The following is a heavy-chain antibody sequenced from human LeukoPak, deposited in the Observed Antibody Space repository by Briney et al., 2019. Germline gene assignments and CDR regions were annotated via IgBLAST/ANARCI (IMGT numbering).Heavy chain of an antibody. V-gene: IGHV1-69*04. Sequence: EASVKVSCKASGGTFSSYAISWVRQAPGQGLEWMGRIIPILGIANYAQKFQGRVTITADKSTSTAYMELSSLRSEDTAVYYCARRIPYGSGSYTLAEFFDYWGQGTLVTVSS. D-gene: IGHD3-10*01. J-gene: IGHJ4*02. CDR2: IIPILGIA. CDR3: ARRIPYGSGSYTLAEFFDY. CDR1: GGTFSSYA.